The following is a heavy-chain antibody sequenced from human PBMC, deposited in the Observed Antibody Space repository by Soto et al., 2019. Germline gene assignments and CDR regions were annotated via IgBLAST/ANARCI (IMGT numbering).Heavy chain of an antibody. CDR1: GFTFSSYG. J-gene: IGHJ4*02. V-gene: IGHV3-33*01. CDR2: IGFDGNNK. D-gene: IGHD3-22*01. Sequence: QVQLVESGGGVVQPGRSLRLSCAASGFTFSSYGMHWVRQAPGKGLEWVAVIGFDGNNKYYADSVKGRFTISRDNSKNTLYLQINSLRAEDTAVYYCARTDSSGYRFDYWGQRTLVTVSS. CDR3: ARTDSSGYRFDY.